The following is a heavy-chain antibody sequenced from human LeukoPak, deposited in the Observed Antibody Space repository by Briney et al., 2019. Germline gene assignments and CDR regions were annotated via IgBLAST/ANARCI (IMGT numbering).Heavy chain of an antibody. Sequence: SETLSLTCTVSGGSISSYYWSWIRQPPGKGLEWIGYIYYSGSTNYNPSLKSRVTISVDTSKNQFSLKLSSVTAADTAVYYCARARGYSGYDWFTYYMDVWGKGTTVTVSS. J-gene: IGHJ6*03. CDR2: IYYSGST. D-gene: IGHD5-12*01. V-gene: IGHV4-59*01. CDR3: ARARGYSGYDWFTYYMDV. CDR1: GGSISSYY.